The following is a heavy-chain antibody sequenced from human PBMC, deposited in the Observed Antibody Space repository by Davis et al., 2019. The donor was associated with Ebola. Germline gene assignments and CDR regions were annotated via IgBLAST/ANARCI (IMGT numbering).Heavy chain of an antibody. CDR2: IIPIFGTA. CDR1: GGTFSSYA. J-gene: IGHJ1*01. Sequence: SVKVSCKASGGTFSSYAISWVRQAPGQGLEWMGGIIPIFGTANYAQKFQGRVTITADESTSTAYMELSSLRSEDTAVYYCARGDRDSSGWYLEWYFQHWGQGTLVTVSS. V-gene: IGHV1-69*13. D-gene: IGHD6-19*01. CDR3: ARGDRDSSGWYLEWYFQH.